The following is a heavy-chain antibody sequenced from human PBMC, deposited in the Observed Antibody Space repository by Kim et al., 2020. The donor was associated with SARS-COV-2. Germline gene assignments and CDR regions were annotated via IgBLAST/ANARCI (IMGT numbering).Heavy chain of an antibody. CDR1: GGSISSYY. CDR2: IYYSGST. J-gene: IGHJ3*02. CDR3: ARGNQQLGDAFDI. D-gene: IGHD2-2*01. Sequence: SETLSLTCTVSGGSISSYYWSWIRQPPGKGLEWIGYIYYSGSTNYNPSLKSRVTISVDTSKNQFSLKLSSVTAADTAVYYCARGNQQLGDAFDIWGQGTMVTVSS. V-gene: IGHV4-59*13.